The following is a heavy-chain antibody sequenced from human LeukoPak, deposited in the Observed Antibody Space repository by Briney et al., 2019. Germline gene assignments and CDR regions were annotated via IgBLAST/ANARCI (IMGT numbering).Heavy chain of an antibody. V-gene: IGHV3-7*01. Sequence: PGGSLRLSCTASGFTFSGSWMTWVRQTPGKGLEWVANIGEDGTAKNYVDSVKGRFTISRDNAKNSLYLQMNSLRAEDTAVYYCARDPGYCSGGSCQYYYYYYMDVWGKGTTVTVSS. CDR2: IGEDGTAK. CDR1: GFTFSGSW. D-gene: IGHD2-15*01. J-gene: IGHJ6*03. CDR3: ARDPGYCSGGSCQYYYYYYMDV.